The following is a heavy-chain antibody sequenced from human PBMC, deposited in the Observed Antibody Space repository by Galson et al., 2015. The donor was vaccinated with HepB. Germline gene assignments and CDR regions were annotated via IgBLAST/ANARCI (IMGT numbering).Heavy chain of an antibody. V-gene: IGHV3-66*01. CDR1: GFTVSTNF. Sequence: SLRLSCAASGFTVSTNFMSWVRQAPGKGLEWVPVIYSGGATYYADSVRGRFTISRDKSKNTLFLQMDSLRAEDTAVYYCARDLNAYGDFWGQGTLVTVSS. D-gene: IGHD4-17*01. CDR2: IYSGGAT. J-gene: IGHJ4*02. CDR3: ARDLNAYGDF.